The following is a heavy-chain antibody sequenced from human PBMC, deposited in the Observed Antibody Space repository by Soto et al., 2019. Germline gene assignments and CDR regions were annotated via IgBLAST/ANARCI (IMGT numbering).Heavy chain of an antibody. Sequence: EVQLVESGGGLVKPGGSLRLSCAASGFTFSSYSMNWVRQAPGKGLEWVSSISRSSSYIYYADSVKGRFTISRDNAKNSLYLQMNSLRAEDTAVYYCARIVAAAGSGFDYWGQGTLVTVSS. D-gene: IGHD6-13*01. V-gene: IGHV3-21*01. J-gene: IGHJ4*02. CDR3: ARIVAAAGSGFDY. CDR2: ISRSSSYI. CDR1: GFTFSSYS.